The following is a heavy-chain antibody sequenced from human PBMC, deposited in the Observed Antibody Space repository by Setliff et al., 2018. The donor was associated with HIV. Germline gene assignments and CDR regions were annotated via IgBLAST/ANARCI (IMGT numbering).Heavy chain of an antibody. J-gene: IGHJ4*02. V-gene: IGHV3-30*02. Sequence: GESLKISCAASGFTFASYGMHWVRQAPGKGLEWVTFVKYDGSSKYYADSVKGRFTISRDNSKNTLYLQMNSLRGEDTAVYYCAKDSNWEPRHPKFFDSWGQGTLVTVS. CDR3: AKDSNWEPRHPKFFDS. D-gene: IGHD1-26*01. CDR2: VKYDGSSK. CDR1: GFTFASYG.